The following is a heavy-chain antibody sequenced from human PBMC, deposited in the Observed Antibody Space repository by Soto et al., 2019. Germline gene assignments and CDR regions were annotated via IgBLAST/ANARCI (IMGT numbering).Heavy chain of an antibody. D-gene: IGHD6-6*01. J-gene: IGHJ6*02. CDR2: ISYDGSNK. V-gene: IGHV3-30*18. CDR1: GFTFSSYG. CDR3: AKDGRVGAGRPYYYYGMDI. Sequence: SLRLSCAASGFTFSSYGMHWVRQAPGKGLEWVAVISYDGSNKYYADSVKGRFTISRDNSKNTLDLQMNSLRAEDTAVFYCAKDGRVGAGRPYYYYGMDIWGQGTTVTVSS.